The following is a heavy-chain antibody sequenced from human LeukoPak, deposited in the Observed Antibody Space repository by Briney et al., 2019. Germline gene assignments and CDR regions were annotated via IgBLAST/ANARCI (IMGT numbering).Heavy chain of an antibody. CDR2: INHSGST. D-gene: IGHD3-22*01. V-gene: IGHV4-34*01. Sequence: SETLSLTCAVYGGSFSGYYWSWIRQPPGKGLEWIGEINHSGSTNYNPSLKSRVTISVDTSKNQFSLNLSAVTAADTAVYYCARGPRADDSSGYPVDYWGRGTLVTVSS. CDR1: GGSFSGYY. CDR3: ARGPRADDSSGYPVDY. J-gene: IGHJ4*02.